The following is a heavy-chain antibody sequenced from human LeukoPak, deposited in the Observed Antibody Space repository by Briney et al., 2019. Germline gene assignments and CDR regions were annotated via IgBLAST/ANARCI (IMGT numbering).Heavy chain of an antibody. J-gene: IGHJ5*02. CDR1: GYTFTTYD. Sequence: ASVKVSCKASGYTFTTYDINWVREATGQGLEWMGWMNPNSGNTGYAQKFQGRVTMTRNTSISTAYMELSSLRSEDTAVYYCARGPNKSDGGNSGSAWFDPWGQGTLVTVSS. CDR3: ARGPNKSDGGNSGSAWFDP. V-gene: IGHV1-8*01. CDR2: MNPNSGNT. D-gene: IGHD4-23*01.